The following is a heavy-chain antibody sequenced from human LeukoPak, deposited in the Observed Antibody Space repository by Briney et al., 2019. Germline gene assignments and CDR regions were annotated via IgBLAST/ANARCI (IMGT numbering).Heavy chain of an antibody. V-gene: IGHV4-4*07. Sequence: SETPSLTCTVSGGSISSYYWSWIRQPAGKGLEWIGRIYTSGSTNYNPSLKSRVTMSVDTSKNQFSLKLSSVTAADTAVYYCAREYYDFWSGSLGYFDYWGQGTLATVSS. D-gene: IGHD3-3*01. CDR3: AREYYDFWSGSLGYFDY. J-gene: IGHJ4*02. CDR2: IYTSGST. CDR1: GGSISSYY.